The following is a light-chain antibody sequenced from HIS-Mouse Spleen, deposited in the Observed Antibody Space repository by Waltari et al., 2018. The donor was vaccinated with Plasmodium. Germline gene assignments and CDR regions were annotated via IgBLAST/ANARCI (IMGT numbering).Light chain of an antibody. CDR1: SSDVGGYTS. CDR2: EVS. Sequence: QSALTQSPSASGSPGQSVTISCTGTSSDVGGYTSVSWYQQHPGKAPKLMIYEVSKRPSGVPDRFSGSKSGNTASLTVSGLQAEDEADYYCSSYAGSNNFVVFGGGTKLTVL. J-gene: IGLJ2*01. CDR3: SSYAGSNNFVV. V-gene: IGLV2-8*01.